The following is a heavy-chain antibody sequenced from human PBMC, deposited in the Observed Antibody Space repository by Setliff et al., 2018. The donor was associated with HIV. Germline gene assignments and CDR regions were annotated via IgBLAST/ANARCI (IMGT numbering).Heavy chain of an antibody. CDR2: INHSGTT. CDR1: GGSISSYY. J-gene: IGHJ4*02. CDR3: ARRTLITGYDY. Sequence: TSETRSLTCTVSGGSISSYYWSWIRQPPGKGLEWIGEINHSGTTYYNPSLKSRLTISVDTSKNQFSLKLSSVTAADTAVYYCARRTLITGYDYWGQGTLVTVSS. V-gene: IGHV4-34*01. D-gene: IGHD3-16*01.